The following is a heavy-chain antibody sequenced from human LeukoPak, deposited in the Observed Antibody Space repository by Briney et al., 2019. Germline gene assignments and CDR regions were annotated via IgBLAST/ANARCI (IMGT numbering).Heavy chain of an antibody. V-gene: IGHV4-39*01. D-gene: IGHD3-10*01. CDR3: ARQRRYGWWFDP. CDR2: IYYSGST. CDR1: GGSISSSSYY. Sequence: PSETLSLTCTVSGGSISSSSYYWGWIRQPPGKGLEWIGSIYYSGSTYYNPSLKSRVTISVDTSKNQFSLKLSSVTAADTAVYYCARQRRYGWWFDPWGQGTLVTVSS. J-gene: IGHJ5*02.